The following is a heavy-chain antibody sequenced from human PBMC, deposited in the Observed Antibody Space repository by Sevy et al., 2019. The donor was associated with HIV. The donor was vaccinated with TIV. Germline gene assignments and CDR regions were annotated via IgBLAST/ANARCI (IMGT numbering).Heavy chain of an antibody. J-gene: IGHJ4*02. CDR1: GFTVNTYA. V-gene: IGHV3-23*01. CDR2: INNSGGST. CDR3: VKERVGYISSWYYFDY. Sequence: GGSLRLSCAVSGFTVNTYAMSWVRQAPGKGLEWVAVINNSGGSTEYADSVRGRFSISRDNPNVYLEMNSLRVEDTAVYYCVKERVGYISSWYYFDYWGQGTLVTVSS. D-gene: IGHD6-13*01.